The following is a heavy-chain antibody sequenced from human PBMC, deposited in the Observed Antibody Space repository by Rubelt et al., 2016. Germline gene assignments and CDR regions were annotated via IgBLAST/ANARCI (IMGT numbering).Heavy chain of an antibody. D-gene: IGHD2-15*01. J-gene: IGHJ4*02. CDR2: INPNSGGK. V-gene: IGHV1-2*02. Sequence: QVQLVQSGAEVKKPGASVKVSCKASGYTFTGYYMHWVRQAPGQGLEWMGWINPNSGGKNYAQKFGGRVTMTRDTSISTAYMVRSRLRSDDTAVYYCARDYCSGGSCYSVFDYWGQGTLVTVSS. CDR1: GYTFTGYY. CDR3: ARDYCSGGSCYSVFDY.